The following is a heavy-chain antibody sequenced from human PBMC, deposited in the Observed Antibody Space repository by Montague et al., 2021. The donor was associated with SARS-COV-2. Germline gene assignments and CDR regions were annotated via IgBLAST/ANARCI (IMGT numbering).Heavy chain of an antibody. J-gene: IGHJ4*02. V-gene: IGHV4-39*07. CDR2: IYYSGST. Sequence: SETLSLTCTVSGGSISSSSYYWGWIRQPPGKGLEWIGSIYYSGSTYYNPSLKSRVTISVDTSKNQFSLKLSSVTAADTAVYYCARRYSRGWTGDQYYFDYWGQGTLVTVSS. D-gene: IGHD6-25*01. CDR3: ARRYSRGWTGDQYYFDY. CDR1: GGSISSSSYY.